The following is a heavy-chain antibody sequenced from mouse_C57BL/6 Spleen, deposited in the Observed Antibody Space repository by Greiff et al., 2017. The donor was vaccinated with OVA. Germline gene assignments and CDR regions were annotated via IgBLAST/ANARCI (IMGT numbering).Heavy chain of an antibody. V-gene: IGHV1-69*01. CDR3: ALYDYVGVAY. Sequence: VQLVESGAELVMPGASVKLSCKASGYTFTSYWMHWVKQRPGQGLEWIGEIDPSDSYTNYNQKFKGKSTLTVDKSSSTAYMQLSSLTSEDSAVYYCALYDYVGVAYWGQGTLVTVSA. D-gene: IGHD2-4*01. CDR1: GYTFTSYW. J-gene: IGHJ3*01. CDR2: IDPSDSYT.